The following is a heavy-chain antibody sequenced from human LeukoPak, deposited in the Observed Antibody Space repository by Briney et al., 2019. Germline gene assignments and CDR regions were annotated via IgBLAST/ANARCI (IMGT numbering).Heavy chain of an antibody. J-gene: IGHJ6*03. CDR2: ISAYNGNT. D-gene: IGHD3-10*01. CDR1: GYTFTSYG. V-gene: IGHV1-18*03. Sequence: ASVKVSCKASGYTFTSYGISWVRQAPGQGLEWMGWISAYNGNTHYAQKLQGRVTITRDTSASTAYMELSSLRSEDMAVYYCARGNYYTSGSYPGLSQYYYYYYMDVWGKGTTVTVSS. CDR3: ARGNYYTSGSYPGLSQYYYYYYMDV.